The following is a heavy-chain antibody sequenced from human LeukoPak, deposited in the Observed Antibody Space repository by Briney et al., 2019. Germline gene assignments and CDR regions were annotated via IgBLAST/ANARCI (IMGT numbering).Heavy chain of an antibody. J-gene: IGHJ4*02. D-gene: IGHD1-1*01. CDR2: IYPGDSDT. CDR1: GYLFTRYW. CDR3: ARQNSRYNWNDVSSDY. V-gene: IGHV5-51*01. Sequence: GESLKISCKGSGYLFTRYWIGWVRQMPGKGLEWMGIIYPGDSDTRYSPSFQGQVTISADKSISTAYLQWSSLKASDTAMYYCARQNSRYNWNDVSSDYWGQGTLVTVSS.